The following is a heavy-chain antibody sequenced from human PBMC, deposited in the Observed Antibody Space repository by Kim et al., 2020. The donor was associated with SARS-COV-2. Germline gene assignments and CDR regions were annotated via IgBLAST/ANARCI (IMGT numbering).Heavy chain of an antibody. CDR1: GFTFSSYA. D-gene: IGHD3-22*01. J-gene: IGHJ4*02. Sequence: GGSLRLSCVASGFTFSSYAMYWVRQAPGKGLEWVAVISYDGSNKYYADSVKGRFTISRDNSKNTLYLQMNSLRPEDTAVYYCARDSSGYYWFDYWRQGTLVTVSS. CDR3: ARDSSGYYWFDY. V-gene: IGHV3-30-3*01. CDR2: ISYDGSNK.